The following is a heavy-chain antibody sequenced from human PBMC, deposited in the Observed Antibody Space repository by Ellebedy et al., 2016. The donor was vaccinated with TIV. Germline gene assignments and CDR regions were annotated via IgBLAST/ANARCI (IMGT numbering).Heavy chain of an antibody. CDR1: GGSISSYY. D-gene: IGHD6-13*01. CDR3: ARTRVRRVAAAGIHAFDI. Sequence: SETLSLXXTVSGGSISSYYWSWIRQPPGKGLEWIGYIYYSGSTNYNPSLKSRVTISVDTSKNQFSLKLSSVTAADTAVYYCARTRVRRVAAAGIHAFDIWGQGTMVTVSS. CDR2: IYYSGST. J-gene: IGHJ3*02. V-gene: IGHV4-59*01.